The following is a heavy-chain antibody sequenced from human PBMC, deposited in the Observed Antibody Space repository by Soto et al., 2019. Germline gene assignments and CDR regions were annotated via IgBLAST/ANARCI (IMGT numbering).Heavy chain of an antibody. J-gene: IGHJ1*01. CDR1: GFTFDDYA. D-gene: IGHD6-19*01. V-gene: IGHV3-9*01. CDR2: ISWNSGSI. CDR3: AKDIGAVEQWLVQFEH. Sequence: GGSLRLSCAASGFTFDDYAMHWVRQAPGKGLEWVSGISWNSGSIGYADSVKGRFTISRDNAKNSLYLQMNSLRAEDTALYYCAKDIGAVEQWLVQFEHWGQGTLVTVSS.